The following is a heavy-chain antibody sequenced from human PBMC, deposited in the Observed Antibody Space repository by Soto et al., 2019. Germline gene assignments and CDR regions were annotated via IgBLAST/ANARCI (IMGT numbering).Heavy chain of an antibody. Sequence: GGSLRLSCAASVFTFSNYWMIWVRQAPGKVLEWVANIRPDGSDKYYVDSVKGRFTISRDNAKNSLFLQMNSLRAEDTAVYYCARDQDSSSSNPFRFDCWGPGTLVTVSS. V-gene: IGHV3-7*03. CDR3: ARDQDSSSSNPFRFDC. D-gene: IGHD6-6*01. CDR1: VFTFSNYW. CDR2: IRPDGSDK. J-gene: IGHJ4*02.